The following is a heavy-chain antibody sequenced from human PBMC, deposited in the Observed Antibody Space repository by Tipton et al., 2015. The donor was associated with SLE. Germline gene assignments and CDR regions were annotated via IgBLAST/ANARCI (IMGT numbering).Heavy chain of an antibody. Sequence: GSLRLSCDLFGGSFSGFFWSWIRQPPGKGLEWIAEINPNGGATFNRSLRGRVYVSLDASKKQLSLNLTSVTAADTAVYYCARGGEEGFDAFDLWGQGTLVSVSS. D-gene: IGHD1-26*01. J-gene: IGHJ3*01. V-gene: IGHV4-34*01. CDR2: INPNGGA. CDR3: ARGGEEGFDAFDL. CDR1: GGSFSGFF.